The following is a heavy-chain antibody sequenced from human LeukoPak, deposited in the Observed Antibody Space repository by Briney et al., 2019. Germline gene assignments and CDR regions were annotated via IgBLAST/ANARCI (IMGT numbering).Heavy chain of an antibody. J-gene: IGHJ2*01. D-gene: IGHD6-19*01. CDR1: GFTFSSYG. CDR3: ARTSSGWAPPQPAWYFDL. CDR2: IRYDGSNK. V-gene: IGHV3-30*02. Sequence: GGSLRLSCAASGFTFSSYGMHWVRQAPGKGLEWVAFIRYDGSNKYYADSVKGRFTISRDNSKNTLYLQMNSLRAEDTAVYYCARTSSGWAPPQPAWYFDLWGRGTLVTVSS.